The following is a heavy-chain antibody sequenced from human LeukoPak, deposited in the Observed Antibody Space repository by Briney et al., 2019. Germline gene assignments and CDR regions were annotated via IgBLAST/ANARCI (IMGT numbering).Heavy chain of an antibody. V-gene: IGHV4-59*11. J-gene: IGHJ6*02. CDR2: IYYSGST. CDR1: GGSISSHY. Sequence: PSETLSLTCTVSGGSISSHYWSWIRQPPGKGLEWIGYIYYSGSTNYNPSLKSRVTISVDTSKNQFSLKLSSVTAADTAVYYCARAYYDFWSGYPLRDYGMDVWGQGTTVTVSS. D-gene: IGHD3-3*01. CDR3: ARAYYDFWSGYPLRDYGMDV.